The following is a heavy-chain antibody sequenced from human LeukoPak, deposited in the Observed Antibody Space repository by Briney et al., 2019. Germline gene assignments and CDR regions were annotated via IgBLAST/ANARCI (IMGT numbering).Heavy chain of an antibody. Sequence: GGSLRLSCAASGFTFSSYWMTWVRQAPGKGLEWVAKIKQDGSEKYYVDSVKGRFTISRDNAKNSLYLQMNSLGAEDTAVYYCARRGTSSGWAHFDYWGQGTLVTVSS. CDR2: IKQDGSEK. CDR3: ARRGTSSGWAHFDY. CDR1: GFTFSSYW. J-gene: IGHJ4*02. V-gene: IGHV3-7*05. D-gene: IGHD6-25*01.